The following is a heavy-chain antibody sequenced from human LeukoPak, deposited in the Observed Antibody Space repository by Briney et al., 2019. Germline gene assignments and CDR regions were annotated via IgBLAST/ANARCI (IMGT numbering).Heavy chain of an antibody. CDR2: ISSSGSSI. CDR1: GFTFSSYG. V-gene: IGHV3-48*03. Sequence: GGSLRLSCAASGFTFSSYGMNWVRQAPGKGLEWVSYISSSGSSIYYADSVKGRFTISRDNAKNSLYLQMNSLRAEDTAVYYCARDLVTAPFDYWGQGTLVTVSS. J-gene: IGHJ4*02. CDR3: ARDLVTAPFDY. D-gene: IGHD2-21*02.